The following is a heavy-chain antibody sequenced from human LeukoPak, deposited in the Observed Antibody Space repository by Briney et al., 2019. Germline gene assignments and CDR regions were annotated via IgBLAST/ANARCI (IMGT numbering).Heavy chain of an antibody. CDR2: IGHTGSDI. J-gene: IGHJ4*02. Sequence: GSLRLSCAASGFTFRIYGMNWVRRAPGKGPEWASYIGHTGSDIYYADSVKGRFTVSRDNAKNSLYLQMNSLRVEDTAVYYCARATRNGYDYWGQGTLVTVSS. D-gene: IGHD5-24*01. V-gene: IGHV3-21*05. CDR3: ARATRNGYDY. CDR1: GFTFRIYG.